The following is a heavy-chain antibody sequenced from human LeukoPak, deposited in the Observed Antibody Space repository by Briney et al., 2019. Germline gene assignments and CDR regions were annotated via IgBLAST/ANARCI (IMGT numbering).Heavy chain of an antibody. D-gene: IGHD6-13*01. Sequence: ASVKVSCKASGHTFTSYGISWVRQAPGQGLEWMGWISAYNGNTNYAQKLQGGVTMTTDTSTSTAYMELRSLRSDDTAVYYCARVHPIGSSWYFDYWGQGTLVTVSS. CDR3: ARVHPIGSSWYFDY. V-gene: IGHV1-18*01. J-gene: IGHJ4*02. CDR2: ISAYNGNT. CDR1: GHTFTSYG.